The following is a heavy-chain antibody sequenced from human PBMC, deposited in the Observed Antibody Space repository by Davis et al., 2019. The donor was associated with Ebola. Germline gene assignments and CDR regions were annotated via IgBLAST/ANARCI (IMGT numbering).Heavy chain of an antibody. V-gene: IGHV4-4*02. CDR3: ARGCYDFWSGYYKYNWFDP. D-gene: IGHD3-3*01. Sequence: MPSETLSLTCAVSGGSISSSNWWSWVRQPPGKGLEWIGEIYQSGSTNYNPSLKSRVTISVDTSKNQFSLKLSSVTAADTAVYYCARGCYDFWSGYYKYNWFDPWGQGTLVTVSS. CDR2: IYQSGST. J-gene: IGHJ5*02. CDR1: GGSISSSNW.